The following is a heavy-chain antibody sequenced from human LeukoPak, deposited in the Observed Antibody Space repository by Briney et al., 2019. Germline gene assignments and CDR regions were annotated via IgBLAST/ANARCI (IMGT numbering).Heavy chain of an antibody. D-gene: IGHD3-10*02. CDR1: GFTFSSDA. Sequence: GGSLRLSCAASGFTFSSDAMSWVRQAPGKGLELVSYISSSGSTIYYADSVKGRFNISRDNAKNSLYLQMNSLRAEDTAVYYCAELGITMIGGVWGKGTTVTISS. J-gene: IGHJ6*04. CDR2: ISSSGSTI. CDR3: AELGITMIGGV. V-gene: IGHV3-48*03.